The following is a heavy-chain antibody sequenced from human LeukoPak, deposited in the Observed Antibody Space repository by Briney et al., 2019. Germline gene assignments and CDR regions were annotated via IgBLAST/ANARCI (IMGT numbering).Heavy chain of an antibody. D-gene: IGHD3-10*01. J-gene: IGHJ4*02. Sequence: GGSLRLSCAPSGFTFNNYAMNWARHAPGKGLEGVSSNSGGCETTYYADSAKRRHTIPRDNAQNTLYMQMNSLRADDTAVYYCAKFDVFSWSYYNVRGGWSDYWGQGTLVTVSS. CDR3: AKFDVFSWSYYNVRGGWSDY. CDR1: GFTFNNYA. CDR2: NSGGCETT. V-gene: IGHV3-23*01.